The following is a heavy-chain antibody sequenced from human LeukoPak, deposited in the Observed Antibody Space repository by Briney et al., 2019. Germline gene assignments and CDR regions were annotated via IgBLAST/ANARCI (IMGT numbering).Heavy chain of an antibody. D-gene: IGHD2-15*01. CDR3: ARVVVVVSTNWYFDL. CDR1: GYTLSNYW. V-gene: IGHV5-51*01. Sequence: GESLKISCKGSGYTLSNYWIGWVRRMPGKGLGWMGLIHPGDSDTRYSPSFQGQVTISVDRSISTAYLQWSSLKASDTALYYCARVVVVVSTNWYFDLWGRGTLVTVSS. J-gene: IGHJ2*01. CDR2: IHPGDSDT.